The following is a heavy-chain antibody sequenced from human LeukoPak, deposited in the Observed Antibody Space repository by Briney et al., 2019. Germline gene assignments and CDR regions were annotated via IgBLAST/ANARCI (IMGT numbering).Heavy chain of an antibody. CDR2: ISSSGGST. D-gene: IGHD3-22*01. CDR3: AKHFFYDSSGYCHY. V-gene: IGHV3-23*01. J-gene: IGHJ4*02. CDR1: GFTFNSYA. Sequence: GGSLRLSCAASGFTFNSYAMGWVRQAPGKGLEWVSTISSSGGSTYYADSVRGRFTISRDISKNTLCLQMNSLRAEDTAVYYCAKHFFYDSSGYCHYWGQGTLVTVSS.